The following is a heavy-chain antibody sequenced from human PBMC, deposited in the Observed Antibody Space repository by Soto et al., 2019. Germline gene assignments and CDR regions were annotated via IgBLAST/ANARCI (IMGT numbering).Heavy chain of an antibody. CDR2: IWYDGSNK. D-gene: IGHD2-21*01. V-gene: IGHV3-33*01. CDR3: ARGGGVVAGSFDY. Sequence: QVQLVESGGGVVQPGRSLRLSCAASGFTFSNYAMHWVRQAPGKGLEWVAIIWYDGSNKYYADSVKGRFTISRDNSKNTLLLQMNSLRAEDTAVYYCARGGGVVAGSFDYCGQGTLVTVSS. CDR1: GFTFSNYA. J-gene: IGHJ4*02.